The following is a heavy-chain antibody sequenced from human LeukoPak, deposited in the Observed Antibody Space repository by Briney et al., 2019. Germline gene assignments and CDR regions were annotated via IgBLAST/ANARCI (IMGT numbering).Heavy chain of an antibody. CDR1: GITFSSYE. CDR3: ARDDYDYVWGS. D-gene: IGHD3-16*01. V-gene: IGHV3-48*03. J-gene: IGHJ3*01. CDR2: ISSSGSTI. Sequence: PGGSLRLSCAASGITFSSYEMNWVRQAPGKGLEWVSYISSSGSTIYYADSVKGRFTISRDNAKNSLYLQMNSLRAEDMALYYCARDDYDYVWGSWGQGTMVTVSS.